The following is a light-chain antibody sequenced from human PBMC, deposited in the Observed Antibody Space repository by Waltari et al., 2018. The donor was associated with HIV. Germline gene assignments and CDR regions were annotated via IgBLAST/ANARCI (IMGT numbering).Light chain of an antibody. CDR3: QSYDSSLSDSVV. Sequence: QSVLTQPPSVSGAPGQRVTISCTGSSSNIGAGYDVHWYQQLPGTAPKLLIYTNSNLPSGVPDRFSGSKSGTSASLAITGLQADDEAHYYCQSYDSSLSDSVVFGGGTTLTVL. CDR1: SSNIGAGYD. J-gene: IGLJ2*01. V-gene: IGLV1-40*01. CDR2: TNS.